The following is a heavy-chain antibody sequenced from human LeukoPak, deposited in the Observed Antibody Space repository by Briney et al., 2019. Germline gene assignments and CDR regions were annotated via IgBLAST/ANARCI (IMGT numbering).Heavy chain of an antibody. J-gene: IGHJ4*02. CDR2: IYYSGST. V-gene: IGHV4-59*08. CDR1: GGSISSYY. Sequence: PSETLSLTCTDSGGSISSYYWSWIRQPPGKGLEWIGYIYYSGSTNYNPSLKSRVTISVDTSKNQFSLKLSSVTAADTAVYYCARHRYGGYYYFDYWGQGTLVTVSS. D-gene: IGHD5-12*01. CDR3: ARHRYGGYYYFDY.